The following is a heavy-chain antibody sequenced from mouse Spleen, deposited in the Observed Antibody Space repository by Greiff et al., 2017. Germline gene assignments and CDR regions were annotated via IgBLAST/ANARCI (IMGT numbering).Heavy chain of an antibody. CDR1: GFTFSSYT. CDR2: ISSGGGNT. J-gene: IGHJ4*01. V-gene: IGHV5-9*04. CDR3: ARKNDGYSYYGMDY. D-gene: IGHD2-3*01. Sequence: DVQLQESGGGLVKPGGSLKLSCAASGFTFSSYTMSWVRQTPAQRLAWVATISSGGGNTYYPDSVNGRFTISRDNARNTQYLQMSRMRSEDTAMYYCARKNDGYSYYGMDYWGQGTSVTVSS.